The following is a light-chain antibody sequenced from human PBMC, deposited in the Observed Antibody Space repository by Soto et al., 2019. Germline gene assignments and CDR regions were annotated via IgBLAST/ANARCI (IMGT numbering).Light chain of an antibody. Sequence: DIVMTQSPDSLAVSLGERATINCKSSQSVLYSSNNKNYLAWYQQKPGQTPKLLIYWASTGESGVPDRCSGSGSGTDFTLTISSLQAEDVAVYYCQQYYSTPLTFGGGTKVEIK. CDR1: QSVLYSSNNKNY. CDR3: QQYYSTPLT. V-gene: IGKV4-1*01. J-gene: IGKJ4*01. CDR2: WAS.